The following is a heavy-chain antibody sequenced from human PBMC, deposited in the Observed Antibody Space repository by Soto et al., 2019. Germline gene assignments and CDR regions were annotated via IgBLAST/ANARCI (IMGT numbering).Heavy chain of an antibody. CDR2: ITPLFGTS. CDR1: GGTFSSYA. CDR3: ARAYCISTICYRQTSYYYGMDV. Sequence: QVQLVQSGAEVQKPGSSVNVSCKASGGTFSSYAISWVRQAPGPGLAWMGGITPLFGTSNYGQKFQGRVQITADESTSTAYMELSSLRAADTAVYYCARAYCISTICYRQTSYYYGMDVCVQGTTVTVSS. D-gene: IGHD2-2*01. V-gene: IGHV1-69*12. J-gene: IGHJ6*02.